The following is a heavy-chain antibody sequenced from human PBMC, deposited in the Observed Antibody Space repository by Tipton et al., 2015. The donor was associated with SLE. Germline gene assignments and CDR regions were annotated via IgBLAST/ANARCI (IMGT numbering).Heavy chain of an antibody. J-gene: IGHJ3*02. CDR2: ISGSGGST. D-gene: IGHD6-13*01. V-gene: IGHV3-23*01. CDR1: GFTFSSYA. Sequence: SLRLSCAASGFTFSSYAMSWVRQAPGKGLEWVSAISGSGGSTYYADSVKGRFTISRDNSKNTLYLQMNSLRAEDTAVYYCALPYSSSWGAFDSWGQGTMVTVSS. CDR3: ALPYSSSWGAFDS.